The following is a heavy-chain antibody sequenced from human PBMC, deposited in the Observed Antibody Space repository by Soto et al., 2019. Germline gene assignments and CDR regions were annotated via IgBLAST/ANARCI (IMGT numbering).Heavy chain of an antibody. CDR2: INSDGSST. J-gene: IGHJ4*02. Sequence: EVQLVESGGGLVQPGGSLRLSCAASGFTFSNYWMNWVRQVPGEGLVWVSRINSDGSSTNYADSVKGRFTISRDNAKNTVYLQMNSLRAEDMAVYYCARGSGVGDYWGQGVLVTVSS. D-gene: IGHD3-10*01. V-gene: IGHV3-74*01. CDR1: GFTFSNYW. CDR3: ARGSGVGDY.